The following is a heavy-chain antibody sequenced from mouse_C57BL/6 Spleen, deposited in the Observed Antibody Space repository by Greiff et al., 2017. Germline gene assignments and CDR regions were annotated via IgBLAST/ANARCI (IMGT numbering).Heavy chain of an antibody. CDR3: ARPSYCNYFDY. V-gene: IGHV1-80*01. CDR1: GYAFSSYW. CDR2: IYPGDGDT. Sequence: VQGVESGAELVKPGASVKISCKASGYAFSSYWMNWVKQRPGKGLEWIGQIYPGDGDTNYNGKFKGKATLTADKSSSTAYMQLSSLTSEDSAVYFCARPSYCNYFDYWGQGTTLTVSS. D-gene: IGHD6-5*01. J-gene: IGHJ2*01.